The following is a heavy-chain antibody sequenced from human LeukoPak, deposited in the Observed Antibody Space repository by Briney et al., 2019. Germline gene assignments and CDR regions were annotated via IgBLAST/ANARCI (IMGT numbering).Heavy chain of an antibody. CDR3: ARHGGTLGYFDN. D-gene: IGHD1-26*01. Sequence: PSETLSLTCTVSGGSISTYYWSWIRQPPGKGLEWIGYVYHSGTTNYNPSLKRRVTISADTSKNQFSLKVKSVTAADTAVYYCARHGGTLGYFDNWGQGTLVTVSS. CDR1: GGSISTYY. V-gene: IGHV4-59*08. CDR2: VYHSGTT. J-gene: IGHJ4*02.